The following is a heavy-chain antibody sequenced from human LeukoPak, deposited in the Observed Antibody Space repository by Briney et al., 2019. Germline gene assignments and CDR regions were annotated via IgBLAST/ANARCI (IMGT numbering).Heavy chain of an antibody. J-gene: IGHJ6*03. CDR3: ARHQSVQLERLYYYYRDV. D-gene: IGHD1-1*01. V-gene: IGHV3-13*01. CDR2: IGTFGDT. CDR1: GFTFSSSD. Sequence: HPGGSLRLSCAASGFTFSSSDMHWLPPVIGKGLEWVSSIGTFGDTFHSDSVKCRFPISRDNPKRALFLQMNSLRAEDTGVYYCARHQSVQLERLYYYYRDVWGKGTTVTVSS.